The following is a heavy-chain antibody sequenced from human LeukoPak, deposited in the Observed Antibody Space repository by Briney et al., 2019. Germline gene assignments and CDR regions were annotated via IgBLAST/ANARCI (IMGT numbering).Heavy chain of an antibody. CDR1: GYTFTGYY. CDR2: INPNSGGT. V-gene: IGHV1-2*02. CDR3: AKEGGYCSSGTCYPWWFDP. D-gene: IGHD2-15*01. J-gene: IGHJ5*02. Sequence: VASVKVSCKASGYTFTGYYVHWVRQAPGQGIEWMGRINPNSGGTNYAQKFQGRVTVTRDTSISTAYMELSRLRSDDTAVYYCAKEGGYCSSGTCYPWWFDPWGQGTLVTVSS.